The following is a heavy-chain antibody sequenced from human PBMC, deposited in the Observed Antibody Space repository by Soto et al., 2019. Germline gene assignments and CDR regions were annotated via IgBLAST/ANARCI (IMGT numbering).Heavy chain of an antibody. CDR1: GFTFSSYS. CDR2: ISSSSSYI. CDR3: ARDLVSVAGSWWFDP. J-gene: IGHJ5*02. D-gene: IGHD6-19*01. V-gene: IGHV3-21*01. Sequence: GGSLRLSCAASGFTFSSYSMNWVRQAPGKGLEWVSSISSSSSYIYYADSVKGRFTISRDNAKNSLYLQMNSLRAEDTAVYYCARDLVSVAGSWWFDPWGQGTLVTVSS.